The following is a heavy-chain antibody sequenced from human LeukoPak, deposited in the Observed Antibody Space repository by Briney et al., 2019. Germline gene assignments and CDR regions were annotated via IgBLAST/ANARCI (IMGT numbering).Heavy chain of an antibody. J-gene: IGHJ6*02. CDR3: ARDPGIAAAGGDYYYYGMDV. CDR2: ISAYNGNT. Sequence: AAPVKVSCKASGYTFTSYGISWVRQAPGQGLEWMGWISAYNGNTNYAQKLQGRVTMTTDASTSTAYMELRSLRSDDTAVYYCARDPGIAAAGGDYYYYGMDVWGQGTTVTVSS. V-gene: IGHV1-18*01. CDR1: GYTFTSYG. D-gene: IGHD6-13*01.